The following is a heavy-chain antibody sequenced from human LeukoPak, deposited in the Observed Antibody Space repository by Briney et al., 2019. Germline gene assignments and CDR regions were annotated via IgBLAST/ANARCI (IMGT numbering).Heavy chain of an antibody. V-gene: IGHV3-53*01. J-gene: IGHJ4*02. CDR3: ARVRDGAYYVY. D-gene: IGHD4-17*01. CDR2: IYSGGST. Sequence: PGGSLTLSRAVSGFSVTNNYMSWVRQAPGKGLEWVSVIYSGGSTYYADSVKGRFTISRDNSKNTLYLQMNSLRADDTPGYYCARVRDGAYYVYWGQGTQVPPSS. CDR1: GFSVTNNY.